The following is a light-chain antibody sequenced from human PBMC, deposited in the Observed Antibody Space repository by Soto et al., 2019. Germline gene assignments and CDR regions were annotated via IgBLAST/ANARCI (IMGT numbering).Light chain of an antibody. CDR1: QSLTSSY. CDR3: QQYGTSPYT. J-gene: IGKJ2*01. Sequence: EIVLTQSPATLSLSPGERATLSCGASQSLTSSYLAWYQQRPGLAPRLLIYDASSRATGIPDRFGGSGSGTDFTLTISRLEREDFAMYYCQQYGTSPYTFGQGTKLEIK. CDR2: DAS. V-gene: IGKV3D-20*01.